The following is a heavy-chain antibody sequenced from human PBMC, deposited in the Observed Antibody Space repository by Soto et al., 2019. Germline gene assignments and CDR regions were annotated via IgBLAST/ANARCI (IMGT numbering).Heavy chain of an antibody. CDR1: GYDFSSYA. J-gene: IGHJ5*02. D-gene: IGHD2-2*01. CDR2: ISAYNGNT. V-gene: IGHV1-18*01. Sequence: ASVKVSCKASGYDFSSYAMHWVRQAPGQRLEWMGWISAYNGNTNYAQKLQGRVTMTTDTSTSTAYMELSRLRSDDTAVYYCARSAVPIVVVPAARSWFDPWGQGTLVTVSS. CDR3: ARSAVPIVVVPAARSWFDP.